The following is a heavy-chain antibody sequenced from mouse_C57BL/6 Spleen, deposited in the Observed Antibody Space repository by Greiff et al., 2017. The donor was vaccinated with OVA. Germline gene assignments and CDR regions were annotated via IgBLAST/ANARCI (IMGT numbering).Heavy chain of an antibody. D-gene: IGHD1-1*01. CDR3: AKKGGSSYEDAMDY. V-gene: IGHV2-5*01. Sequence: VQLVESGPGLVQPSQCLSITCTVSGFSLTSYGVHWVRQSPGKGLEWLGVIWSGGSTDYNAAFLYRLSITKDNSKSQVFFKMNSMQADDTAIYYCAKKGGSSYEDAMDYWGQGTSVTVSS. CDR1: GFSLTSYG. J-gene: IGHJ4*01. CDR2: IWSGGST.